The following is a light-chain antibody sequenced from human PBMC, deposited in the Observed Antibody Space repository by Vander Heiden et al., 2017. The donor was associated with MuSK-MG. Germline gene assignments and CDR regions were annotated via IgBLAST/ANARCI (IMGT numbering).Light chain of an antibody. CDR1: QSVLYSSNNKNY. CDR3: HQYDSTLIT. CDR2: WAS. V-gene: IGKV4-1*01. Sequence: DIVMTQSPDSLAVSLGERATINCKSSQSVLYSSNNKNYLAWYQQKSGQPPKLLIYWASTRESGVPDRFSGSGSGTDFTLTISNLQAEDVAVYYCHQYDSTLITFGHRTKVDMK. J-gene: IGKJ3*01.